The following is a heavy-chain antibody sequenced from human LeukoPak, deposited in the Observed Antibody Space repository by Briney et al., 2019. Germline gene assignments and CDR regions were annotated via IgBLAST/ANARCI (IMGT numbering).Heavy chain of an antibody. CDR2: IYPGDSDT. J-gene: IGHJ3*01. D-gene: IGHD2-21*02. Sequence: GESLKISGKCSGYSFTTYLIGWVRQMPGKGLEWMGIIYPGDSDTRYSPSFQGQVSISADKSISTAYLQWSSLKASDTAMYYCARWVTADRGKKDAFDVWGQGTMVTVSS. V-gene: IGHV5-51*01. CDR1: GYSFTTYL. CDR3: ARWVTADRGKKDAFDV.